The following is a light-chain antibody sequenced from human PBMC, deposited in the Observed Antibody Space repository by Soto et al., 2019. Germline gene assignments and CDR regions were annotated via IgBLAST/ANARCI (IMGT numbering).Light chain of an antibody. CDR2: GAS. J-gene: IGKJ1*01. CDR1: QSVNSNH. CDR3: QQYGSSRT. V-gene: IGKV3-20*01. Sequence: EIVMTQSPATLSVSPGERVTLSCRASQSVNSNHIAWYQQKPGQAPRPLIYGASSRAPGIPDRFSGSGSGTDFTLTFSRLEPEDFAVYYCQQYGSSRTFGQGTKV.